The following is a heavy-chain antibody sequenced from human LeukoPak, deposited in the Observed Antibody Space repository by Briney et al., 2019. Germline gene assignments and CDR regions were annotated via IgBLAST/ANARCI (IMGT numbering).Heavy chain of an antibody. CDR2: IRQDGNEK. CDR1: GYTFSNYW. J-gene: IGHJ4*02. Sequence: PGGSLRLSCSGSGYTFSNYWMSWVRQAPEKGLEWVANIRQDGNEKHYADSVKGRFTISRDNAKNSLYLQMSSLRAEDSAIYYCARDYNYTTRDCIFNHWGQGTLVTVSS. V-gene: IGHV3-7*01. CDR3: ARDYNYTTRDCIFNH. D-gene: IGHD5-24*01.